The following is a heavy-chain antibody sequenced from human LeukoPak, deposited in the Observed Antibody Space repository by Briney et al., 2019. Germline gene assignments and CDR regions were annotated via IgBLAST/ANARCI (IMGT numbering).Heavy chain of an antibody. Sequence: PSETLSLTCSVSGVSISAYYWSWIRQPAGKGLEWVGRIYPGESIYASENTNYNPSLKSRVSMSGDTSKNQVSLKLRSVTAADTAVYYCARDPTTVTTIFDSWGQGTLVTVSS. J-gene: IGHJ4*02. CDR1: GVSISAYY. CDR2: IYPGESIYASENT. CDR3: ARDPTTVTTIFDS. V-gene: IGHV4-4*07. D-gene: IGHD4-17*01.